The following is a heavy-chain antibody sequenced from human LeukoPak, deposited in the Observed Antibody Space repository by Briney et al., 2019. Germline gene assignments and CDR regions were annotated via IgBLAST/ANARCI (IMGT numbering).Heavy chain of an antibody. CDR1: GYSISSGYY. D-gene: IGHD2-2*01. J-gene: IGHJ3*02. V-gene: IGHV4-38-2*02. CDR2: IYHSGST. CDR3: ARVGSNHGLLVPAAMNDAFDM. Sequence: NPSETLSLTCTVSGYSISSGYYWGWIRPPPGKGLEWIGNIYHSGSTYYNPSLKSRVTISVDTSKNQFSLKLSSVTAADTAVYYCARVGSNHGLLVPAAMNDAFDMGGQGTMVTVSA.